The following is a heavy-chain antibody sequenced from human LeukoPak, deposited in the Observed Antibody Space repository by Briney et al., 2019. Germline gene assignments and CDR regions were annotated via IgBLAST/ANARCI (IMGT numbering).Heavy chain of an antibody. CDR3: ARGGSITMVRGVKSQFDY. CDR1: VYTFTSYY. J-gene: IGHJ4*02. CDR2: INPSGGST. V-gene: IGHV1-46*01. D-gene: IGHD3-10*01. Sequence: ASVKVSCKASVYTFTSYYMHWVRQAPGQGLEWMGIINPSGGSTSYAQKFQGRVTMTRDTSTSTVYMELSSLRSEDTAVYYCARGGSITMVRGVKSQFDYWGQGTLVTVSS.